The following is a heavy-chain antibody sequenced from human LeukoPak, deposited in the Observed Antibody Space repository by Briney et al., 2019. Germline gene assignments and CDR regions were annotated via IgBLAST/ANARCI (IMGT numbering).Heavy chain of an antibody. Sequence: GGSLRLSCAASGFTFDDYAKHWVRQAPGKGLEWVSLISWDGGSTYYADSVKGRFTISRDNSKNSLYLQMNSLRAEDTALYYCAKDITKKTYYDILTGYYPGLNYFDYWGQGTLVTVSS. V-gene: IGHV3-43D*03. CDR1: GFTFDDYA. J-gene: IGHJ4*02. CDR2: ISWDGGST. CDR3: AKDITKKTYYDILTGYYPGLNYFDY. D-gene: IGHD3-9*01.